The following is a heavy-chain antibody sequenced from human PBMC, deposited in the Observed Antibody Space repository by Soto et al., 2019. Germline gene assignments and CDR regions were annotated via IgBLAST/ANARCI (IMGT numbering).Heavy chain of an antibody. J-gene: IGHJ6*02. V-gene: IGHV3-11*01. D-gene: IGHD3-3*01. CDR1: GLIFSDYY. CDR3: ARAWKIEKFGVISMSKGLDV. CDR2: SSNRDRST. Sequence: QLVESGGGLVKPGGSLRLSCPASGLIFSDYYMTWIRQAPGRGLEWLSCSSNRDRSTYYADSVKDRFVVSKDNAKNLVYLQMNSLRAEDTAVYFCARAWKIEKFGVISMSKGLDVWGQGTTVTVSS.